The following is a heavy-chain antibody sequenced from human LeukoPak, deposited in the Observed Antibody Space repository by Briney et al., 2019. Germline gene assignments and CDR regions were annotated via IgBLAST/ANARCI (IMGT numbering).Heavy chain of an antibody. J-gene: IGHJ4*02. CDR3: ARHDGAYYGSGSSPFDY. Sequence: GESLKISCKGSGYSFTSYWIGWVRQVPGKGLEWMGIIYPGDSDTRYNPSFQGRVTMSADKSINTAYLQWSTLKASDTAMYYCARHDGAYYGSGSSPFDYWGQGTLVTVSS. CDR2: IYPGDSDT. D-gene: IGHD3-10*01. CDR1: GYSFTSYW. V-gene: IGHV5-51*01.